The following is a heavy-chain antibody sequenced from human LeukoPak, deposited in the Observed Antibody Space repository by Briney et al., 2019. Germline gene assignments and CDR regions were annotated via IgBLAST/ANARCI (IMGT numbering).Heavy chain of an antibody. Sequence: GGSLRLSCAASGFTFTSYAMHWVRQAPGKGLEWVSSISASGGSTWYADSVRGRFTISRDNSKNTLYLQMNSLRVGDTAVYYCAKMVAAGNMYPLRPQHWGQGTLVTVSS. V-gene: IGHV3-23*01. CDR3: AKMVAAGNMYPLRPQH. CDR2: ISASGGST. CDR1: GFTFTSYA. J-gene: IGHJ1*01. D-gene: IGHD6-13*01.